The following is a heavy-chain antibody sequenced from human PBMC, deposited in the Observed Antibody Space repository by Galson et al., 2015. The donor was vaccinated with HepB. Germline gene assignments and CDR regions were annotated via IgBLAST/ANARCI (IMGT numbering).Heavy chain of an antibody. D-gene: IGHD3-22*01. CDR1: GFTFSSYA. CDR3: AIHYYDSSGYYYPRGDYFDY. J-gene: IGHJ4*02. V-gene: IGHV3-23*01. Sequence: SLRLSCAASGFTFSSYAMSWVRQAPGKGLEWVSAISGSGGSTYYADSVKGRFTISRDNSKNTLYLQMNSLRAEDTAVYYCAIHYYDSSGYYYPRGDYFDYWGQGTLVTVSS. CDR2: ISGSGGST.